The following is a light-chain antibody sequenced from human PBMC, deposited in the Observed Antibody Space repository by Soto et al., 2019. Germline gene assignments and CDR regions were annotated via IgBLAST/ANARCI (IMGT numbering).Light chain of an antibody. Sequence: SGLAERRAGSETPAQRVTIHCSGSSSNIGSNTVNWYQQPPGTAPKLLIYSNNQRPSGVPDRFSGSKSGASASLAISGLQSEDEADYYCAAWDDSLNYVFGTGTKVTVL. CDR2: SNN. CDR1: SSNIGSNT. V-gene: IGLV1-44*01. J-gene: IGLJ1*01. CDR3: AAWDDSLNYV.